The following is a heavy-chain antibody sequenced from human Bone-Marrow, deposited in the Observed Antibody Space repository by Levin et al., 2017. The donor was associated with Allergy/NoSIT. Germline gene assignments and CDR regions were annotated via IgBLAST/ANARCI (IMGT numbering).Heavy chain of an antibody. CDR3: VRDRSVFPIDV. J-gene: IGHJ6*03. Sequence: SETLSLTCAVEGGSFSGYYWGWVRQSPEKGLEWIGVINDSGTAKYNPSLASRVTVSLDPTKNQFSLSLTSVTAADTAIYYCVRDRSVFPIDVWGKGTAVAVSS. V-gene: IGHV4-34*01. CDR1: GGSFSGYY. CDR2: INDSGTA. D-gene: IGHD3-16*01.